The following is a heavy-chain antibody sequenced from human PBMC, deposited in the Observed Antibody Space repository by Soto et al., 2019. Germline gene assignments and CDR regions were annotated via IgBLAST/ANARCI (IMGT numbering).Heavy chain of an antibody. V-gene: IGHV1-46*01. Sequence: ASVKVSCKASGYTFTSYYMHWVRQAPGQGLEWMGIINPSGGSTSYAQKFQGRVTMTRDTSTSTVYMELSSLRSEDTAVYYCASAGYDILTGRYYYYGMDVWGRGTTVTVSS. CDR3: ASAGYDILTGRYYYYGMDV. CDR1: GYTFTSYY. J-gene: IGHJ6*02. CDR2: INPSGGST. D-gene: IGHD3-9*01.